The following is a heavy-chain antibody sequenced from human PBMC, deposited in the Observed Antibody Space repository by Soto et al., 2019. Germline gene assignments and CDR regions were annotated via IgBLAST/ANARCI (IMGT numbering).Heavy chain of an antibody. CDR3: RVVRHYRAWCGEFYFDN. CDR2: IYYIGCT. V-gene: IGHV4-59*03. J-gene: IGHJ4*02. CDR1: GGSISSYY. D-gene: IGHD3-10*01. Sequence: PSGTLSLTCTFSGGSISSYYWSWIRQPPGKEQEWIGYIYYIGCTNYNPSLKSRDTITVDTTKNQYSMKPRFEHDHDTADYYFRVVRHYRAWCGEFYFDNCGQEILVTVAS.